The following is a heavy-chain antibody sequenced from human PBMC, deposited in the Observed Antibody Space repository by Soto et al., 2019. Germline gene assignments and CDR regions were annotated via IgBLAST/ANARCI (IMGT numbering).Heavy chain of an antibody. CDR2: IIPILGIA. D-gene: IGHD5-12*01. CDR1: GGTFSSYT. CDR3: ARGGPGGYNYCFDY. J-gene: IGHJ4*02. V-gene: IGHV1-69*02. Sequence: SVKVSCKASGGTFSSYTISWVRQAPGQGLEWMGRIIPILGIANYAQKFQGRVTITADKSTSTAYMELSSLRSDDTAVYYCARGGPGGYNYCFDYWGQGTLVTVSS.